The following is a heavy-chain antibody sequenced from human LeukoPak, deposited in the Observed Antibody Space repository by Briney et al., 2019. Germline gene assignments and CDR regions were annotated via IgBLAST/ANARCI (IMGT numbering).Heavy chain of an antibody. CDR1: GFTFSSYW. J-gene: IGHJ4*02. V-gene: IGHV3-7*01. D-gene: IGHD3-10*01. Sequence: GGSLRLSCAASGFTFSSYWMSWVRQAPGKGLEWVANINQDGSEKYYVDSVKGRFTISRDNAKNSLYLQMNSLRAEDTAVYYCARDRVLYYYGSGSHYFDYWGQGTLVTVSS. CDR3: ARDRVLYYYGSGSHYFDY. CDR2: INQDGSEK.